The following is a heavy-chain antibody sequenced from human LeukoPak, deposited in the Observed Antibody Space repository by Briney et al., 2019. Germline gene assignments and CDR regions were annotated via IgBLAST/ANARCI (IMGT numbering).Heavy chain of an antibody. CDR3: AKRGVVIRVILVGFHKEAYYFDS. V-gene: IGHV3-23*01. CDR2: ISGSGGST. Sequence: GGSLRLSCAVYGITLSNYGVSWVRQAPGKGLEWVAGISGSGGSTNYADSVKGRFTISRDNPKNTLFLQMNSLRAEDTAVYFCAKRGVVIRVILVGFHKEAYYFDSWGQGALVTVSS. J-gene: IGHJ4*02. CDR1: GITLSNYG. D-gene: IGHD3-22*01.